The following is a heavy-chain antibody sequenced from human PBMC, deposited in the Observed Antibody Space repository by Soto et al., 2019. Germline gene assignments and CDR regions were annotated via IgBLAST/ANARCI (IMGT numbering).Heavy chain of an antibody. CDR2: ISAYNGNT. CDR1: GYTFTSYG. D-gene: IGHD2-21*02. J-gene: IGHJ4*02. Sequence: ASVKVSCKASGYTFTSYGISWLRQAPGQGLEWMGWISAYNGNTNYAQKLQGRVTMTTDTSTSTAYMELRSLRSDDTAVYYCARARLAYCGGDCYWIFDSWGQGTLVTVSS. V-gene: IGHV1-18*01. CDR3: ARARLAYCGGDCYWIFDS.